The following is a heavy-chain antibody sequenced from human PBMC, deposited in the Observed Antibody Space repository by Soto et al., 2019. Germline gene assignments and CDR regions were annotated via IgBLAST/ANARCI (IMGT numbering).Heavy chain of an antibody. J-gene: IGHJ4*02. D-gene: IGHD2-21*02. CDR1: SGSIGNDNW. CDR2: IYYSGST. CDR3: ARLAYCGTDCYALDY. Sequence: PSATLSLTCTVSSGSIGNDNWWSWVRQPPGKGLEWIGSIYYSGSTYYNPSLKSRVTTSVDTSKNQFSLKLSSVTAADTAVYYCARLAYCGTDCYALDYWGLGSLVTVSS. V-gene: IGHV4-39*01.